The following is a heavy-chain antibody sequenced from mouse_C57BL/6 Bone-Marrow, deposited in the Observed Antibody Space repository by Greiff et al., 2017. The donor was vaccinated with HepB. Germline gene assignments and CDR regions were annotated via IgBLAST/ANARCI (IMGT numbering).Heavy chain of an antibody. D-gene: IGHD1-1*01. J-gene: IGHJ2*01. CDR3: ASSTVVATD. V-gene: IGHV1-55*01. Sequence: QVQLQQSVAELVKPGASVKMSCKASGYTFTSYWITWVKQRPGQGLEWIGDIYPGSGSTNYNEKFKSKATLTVDTSSSTAYMQLSSLTSEDSAVYYCASSTVVATDWGQGTTLTVSS. CDR1: GYTFTSYW. CDR2: IYPGSGST.